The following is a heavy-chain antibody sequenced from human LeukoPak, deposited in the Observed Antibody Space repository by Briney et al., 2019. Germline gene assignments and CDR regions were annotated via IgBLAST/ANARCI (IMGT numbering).Heavy chain of an antibody. Sequence: SETLSLTCAVSGGSISSSNWWSWVRQPPGKGLEWLGEIYHGGSTNYNPSHKSRVTISVDKSKNQFSLKLSSVTAADTAVYYCARPVAGSSVWRSFDYWGQGTLVTVSS. CDR3: ARPVAGSSVWRSFDY. V-gene: IGHV4-4*02. J-gene: IGHJ4*02. CDR2: IYHGGST. D-gene: IGHD6-19*01. CDR1: GGSISSSNW.